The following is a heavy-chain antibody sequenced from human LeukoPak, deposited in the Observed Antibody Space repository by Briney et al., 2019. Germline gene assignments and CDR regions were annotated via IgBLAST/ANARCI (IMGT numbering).Heavy chain of an antibody. CDR2: INGGGGT. D-gene: IGHD2-15*01. J-gene: IGHJ4*02. V-gene: IGHV3-23*01. Sequence: GGSLRLSCAASGFTFNNAGMSWVRQAPGKGLEWVSGINGGGGTYYADSVKGRFTISRDNSKNTLYLHMNSLRAEDTAVYYCARTRILGYWGQGTLVTVSS. CDR1: GFTFNNAG. CDR3: ARTRILGY.